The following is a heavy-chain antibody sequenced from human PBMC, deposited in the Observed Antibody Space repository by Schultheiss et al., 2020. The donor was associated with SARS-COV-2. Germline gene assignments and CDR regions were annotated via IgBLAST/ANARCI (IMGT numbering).Heavy chain of an antibody. D-gene: IGHD6-13*01. Sequence: SETLSLTCAVYGGSFSGYYWSWIRQPPGKGLEWIGEINHSGSTYYNPSLKSRVTISVDTSKNQFSLKLSSVTAADTAVYYCARDIDSSSWYYYYYGMDVWGQGTTVTVSS. CDR2: INHSGST. J-gene: IGHJ6*02. CDR1: GGSFSGYY. CDR3: ARDIDSSSWYYYYYGMDV. V-gene: IGHV4-34*01.